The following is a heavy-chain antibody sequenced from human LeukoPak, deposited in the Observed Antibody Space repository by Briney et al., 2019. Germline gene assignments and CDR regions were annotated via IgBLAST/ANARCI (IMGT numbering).Heavy chain of an antibody. Sequence: PGESLKISCKGSGYSFTSYWIGWVRQMPGKGLEWMGIIHPGDSDTRYSPSFQGQVTISADKSISTAYLQWSSLKASDTAMYYCARPHRTYYYDSREYAFDIWGQGTMVTVSS. CDR2: IHPGDSDT. CDR3: ARPHRTYYYDSREYAFDI. D-gene: IGHD3-22*01. CDR1: GYSFTSYW. V-gene: IGHV5-51*01. J-gene: IGHJ3*02.